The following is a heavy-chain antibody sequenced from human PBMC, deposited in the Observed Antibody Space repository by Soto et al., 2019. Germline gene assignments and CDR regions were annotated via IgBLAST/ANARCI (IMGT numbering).Heavy chain of an antibody. Sequence: TGGSLRLCWAASGFTFSSYGRHGVRQAPGKGLEWVAVISYDGSNKYYADSVKGRFTISRDNSKNTLYLQMNSLRAEDTAVYYCAKGSLYHSRRSTPGPDNWCDPWGHGTLDTVSS. CDR1: GFTFSSYG. CDR3: AKGSLYHSRRSTPGPDNWCDP. J-gene: IGHJ5*02. CDR2: ISYDGSNK. D-gene: IGHD3-16*02. V-gene: IGHV3-30*18.